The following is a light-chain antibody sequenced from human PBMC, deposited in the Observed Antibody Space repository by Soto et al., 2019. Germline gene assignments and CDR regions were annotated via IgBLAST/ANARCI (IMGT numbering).Light chain of an antibody. CDR2: TAT. Sequence: DIQVTQSPSSLSASVGDRVTITCRTSHNIATYLYWYQHRPGKAPNLLIYTATSLQSGVPSRFSGSGTGTDFTLTISALHPEDFTSYYCQQTYATPFTFGRGTTV. CDR3: QQTYATPFT. CDR1: HNIATY. J-gene: IGKJ3*01. V-gene: IGKV1-39*01.